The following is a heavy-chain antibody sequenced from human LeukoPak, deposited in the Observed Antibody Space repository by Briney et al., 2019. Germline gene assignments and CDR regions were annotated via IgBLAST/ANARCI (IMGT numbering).Heavy chain of an antibody. CDR2: ISGSGGST. V-gene: IGHV3-23*01. Sequence: PGGSLRLSCAASGFIFSNYGMSWVRQAPGKGLEWVSSISGSGGSTYYADSVRGRFTISRDNSKNTLFLQMSSLRAEDTAVYYCAKGFGSGSYSGYWGHGTLVTVSS. D-gene: IGHD3-10*01. J-gene: IGHJ4*01. CDR3: AKGFGSGSYSGY. CDR1: GFIFSNYG.